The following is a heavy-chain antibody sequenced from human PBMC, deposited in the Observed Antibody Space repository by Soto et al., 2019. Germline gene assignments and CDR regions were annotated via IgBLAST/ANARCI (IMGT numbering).Heavy chain of an antibody. J-gene: IGHJ6*03. CDR2: INPSGGST. Sequence: GASVKVSCTASGYTFTSYYMHWVRQAPGQGLEWMGIINPSGGSTSYAQKFQGRVTMTRDTSTSTVYMELSSLRSEDTAVYYCARTTGYCSGGSCYSQREYYYYYMDVWGKGTTVTVSS. D-gene: IGHD2-15*01. CDR3: ARTTGYCSGGSCYSQREYYYYYMDV. V-gene: IGHV1-46*03. CDR1: GYTFTSYY.